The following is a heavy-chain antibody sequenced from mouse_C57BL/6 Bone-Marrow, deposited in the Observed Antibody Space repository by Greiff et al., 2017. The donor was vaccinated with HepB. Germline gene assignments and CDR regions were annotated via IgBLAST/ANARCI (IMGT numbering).Heavy chain of an antibody. V-gene: IGHV1-4*01. D-gene: IGHD2-2*01. CDR3: AREGYDWYFDV. CDR2: INPSSGYT. CDR1: GYTFTSYT. Sequence: QVQLKESGAELARPGASVKMSCKASGYTFTSYTMHWVKQRPGQGLEWIGYINPSSGYTKYNQKFKDKATLTADKSSSTAYMQLSSLTSEDSAVYYCAREGYDWYFDVWGTGTTVTVSS. J-gene: IGHJ1*03.